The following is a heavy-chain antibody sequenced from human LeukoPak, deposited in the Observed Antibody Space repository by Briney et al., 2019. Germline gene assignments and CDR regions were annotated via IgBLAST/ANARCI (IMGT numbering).Heavy chain of an antibody. CDR1: GFIFSDYA. CDR3: TRDVIHDY. D-gene: IGHD3-10*01. CDR2: IRSKTYSGTP. V-gene: IGHV3-49*04. Sequence: GGSLRLSCSASGFIFSDYAMSWVRQAPGKGLEWVGFIRSKTYSGTPDYAASVKGRFTISRDDSKSIAYLQMNSLKTEDTAMYYCTRDVIHDYWGQGTVVTVSS. J-gene: IGHJ4*02.